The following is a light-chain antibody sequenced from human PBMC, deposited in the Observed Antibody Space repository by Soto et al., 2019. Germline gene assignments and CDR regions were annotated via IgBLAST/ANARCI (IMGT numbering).Light chain of an antibody. J-gene: IGLJ1*01. CDR2: EVT. V-gene: IGLV2-8*01. CDR1: STDVGYYNF. CDR3: SSYTSSRAYV. Sequence: QSALTQPPSASGSPGQSVTISCTGTSTDVGYYNFVSWYQQAPGKAPKLIIYEVTKRPSGVPDRFSGSKSGNTASLTVSGLQAEDEGEYYCSSYTSSRAYVFGIGTKVTVL.